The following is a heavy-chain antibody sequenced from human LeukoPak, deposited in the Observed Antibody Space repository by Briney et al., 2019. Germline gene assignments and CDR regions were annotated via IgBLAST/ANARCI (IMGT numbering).Heavy chain of an antibody. CDR1: GFTFSNYD. CDR2: ISGSGGST. V-gene: IGHV3-23*01. D-gene: IGHD3-16*02. CDR3: AKDRGIVDYYFDY. Sequence: GGSLRLSCEASGFTFSNYDMIWVRQAPGKGLEWVSIISGSGGSTYYADSVKGRFTISRDNSKNTLHLQMNSLRAEDTAVYYCAKDRGIVDYYFDYWGQGTLVTVSS. J-gene: IGHJ4*02.